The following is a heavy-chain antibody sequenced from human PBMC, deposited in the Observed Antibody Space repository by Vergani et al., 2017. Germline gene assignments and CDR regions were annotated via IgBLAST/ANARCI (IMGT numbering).Heavy chain of an antibody. CDR2: IYTSGST. J-gene: IGHJ6*03. V-gene: IGHV4-4*07. Sequence: QVQLQESGPGLVKPSETLSLTCTVSGGSISSYYWSWIRQPAGKGLEWIGRIYTSGSTNYNPSLKSRVTMSVDTSKNQFSLTLSSVTAADTAVYYWARAIAAAGYYYYYYMDVWGKGTTVTVSS. CDR3: ARAIAAAGYYYYYYMDV. D-gene: IGHD6-13*01. CDR1: GGSISSYY.